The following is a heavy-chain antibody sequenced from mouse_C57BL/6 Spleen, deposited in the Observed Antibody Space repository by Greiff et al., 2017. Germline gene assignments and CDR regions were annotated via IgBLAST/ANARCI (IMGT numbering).Heavy chain of an antibody. D-gene: IGHD1-1*01. CDR2: IYPGDGDT. J-gene: IGHJ1*03. V-gene: IGHV1-80*01. CDR3: ARFDTTVVARWYFDV. CDR1: GYAFSSYW. Sequence: VQLQESGAELVKPGASVKISCKASGYAFSSYWMNWVKQRPGKGLEWIGQIYPGDGDTNYNGKFKGKATLTADKSSSTAYMQLSSLTSEDSAVYFCARFDTTVVARWYFDVWGTGTTVTVSS.